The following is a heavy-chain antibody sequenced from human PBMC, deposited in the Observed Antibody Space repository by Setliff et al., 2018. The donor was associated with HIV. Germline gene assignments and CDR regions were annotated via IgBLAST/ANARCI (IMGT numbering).Heavy chain of an antibody. CDR2: IYYTGST. CDR3: AREDGSNSHDTFEI. D-gene: IGHD1-1*01. J-gene: IGHJ3*02. Sequence: ETLSLTCTVSGGSISNDYWHWIRQSPGRGLEWIGYIYYTGSTNYNPSLKSRVAMSVDSSNHQFSLKLTSVTPADTAIYYCAREDGSNSHDTFEIWGQGILVTVSS. CDR1: GGSISNDY. V-gene: IGHV4-59*01.